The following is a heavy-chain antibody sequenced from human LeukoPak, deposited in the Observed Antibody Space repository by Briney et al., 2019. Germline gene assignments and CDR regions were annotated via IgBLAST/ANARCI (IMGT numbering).Heavy chain of an antibody. CDR2: IYYSGST. J-gene: IGHJ5*02. D-gene: IGHD5-24*01. CDR3: ARHTAEKYNWFDR. CDR1: GGSISNYY. V-gene: IGHV4-59*08. Sequence: SETLSLTCTVSGGSISNYYWSWIRQPPGKGLEWIGYIYYSGSTNYNPSLKSRVTISVDTSKNQFSLRLSSVTAADTAVYYCARHTAEKYNWFDRWGQGTLVTVSS.